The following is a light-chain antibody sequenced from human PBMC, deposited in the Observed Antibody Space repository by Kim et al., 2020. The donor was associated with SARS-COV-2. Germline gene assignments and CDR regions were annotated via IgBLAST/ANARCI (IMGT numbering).Light chain of an antibody. CDR2: DVS. CDR3: SSYIRSSSFA. J-gene: IGLJ3*02. Sequence: QSALTQPASVSGSPGQSITISCTGSSSDIGTYRYVSWYQQHPGEAPKLIIYDVSERPSGVSYRFSGSKSGNTASLTISGLQAEDEGDYYCSSYIRSSSFAFGGGTQLTVL. CDR1: SSDIGTYRY. V-gene: IGLV2-14*03.